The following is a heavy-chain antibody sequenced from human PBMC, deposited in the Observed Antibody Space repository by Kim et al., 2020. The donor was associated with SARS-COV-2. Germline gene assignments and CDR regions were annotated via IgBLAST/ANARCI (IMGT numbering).Heavy chain of an antibody. CDR2: IYYSGST. CDR3: AVGPDGYYFDY. Sequence: SETLSLTCTVSGGSISSSSYYWGWIRQPPGKGLEWIGSIYYSGSTYYNPSLKSRVTISVDTSKNQFSLKLSSVTAADTAVYYCAVGPDGYYFDYWGQGTLVTVSS. J-gene: IGHJ4*02. V-gene: IGHV4-39*07. CDR1: GGSISSSSYY. D-gene: IGHD1-26*01.